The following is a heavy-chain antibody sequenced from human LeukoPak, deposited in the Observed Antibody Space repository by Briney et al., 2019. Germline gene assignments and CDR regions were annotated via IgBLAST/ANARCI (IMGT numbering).Heavy chain of an antibody. CDR1: GYSFTNFW. V-gene: IGHV5-51*01. CDR2: IYPTDSDP. J-gene: IGHJ4*02. Sequence: GESLKISCKGSGYSFTNFWIGWVRQMPGKGLEWTGIIYPTDSDPKYSPSFQGQVTISVDKSISTAYLQWSSLKASDTAMYYCARLILNYGWDWGQGTLVTVSS. CDR3: ARLILNYGWD. D-gene: IGHD3-10*01.